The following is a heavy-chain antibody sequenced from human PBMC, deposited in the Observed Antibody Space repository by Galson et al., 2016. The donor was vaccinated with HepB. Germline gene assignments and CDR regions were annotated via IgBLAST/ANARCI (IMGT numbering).Heavy chain of an antibody. CDR1: GGSMSGYY. J-gene: IGHJ4*02. V-gene: IGHV4-59*01. CDR3: VRSLFNYSPLDF. Sequence: ETLSLTCTVSGGSMSGYYWNWVRQPPGKGLEWIGYVYYGGSTSYNFSLKSRVTISVETSRNQLSLKLTSVTAADTAVYYCVRSLFNYSPLDFWGQGTLVTVSS. CDR2: VYYGGST. D-gene: IGHD1-26*01.